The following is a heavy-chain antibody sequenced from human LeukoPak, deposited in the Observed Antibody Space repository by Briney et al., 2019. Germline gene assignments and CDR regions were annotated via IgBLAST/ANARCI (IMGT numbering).Heavy chain of an antibody. CDR1: GYTFTDHY. D-gene: IGHD3-10*01. Sequence: GASVKVSCEASGYTFTDHYIHWVRQAPGQGLEWMGRINPNSGGTNFAQKFQGRVTVTRDTSISTAYMELSGLRSDDTAMYYCARVMVSLVRGDYFYFDYWAQGTLVTVSS. V-gene: IGHV1-2*06. CDR2: INPNSGGT. J-gene: IGHJ4*02. CDR3: ARVMVSLVRGDYFYFDY.